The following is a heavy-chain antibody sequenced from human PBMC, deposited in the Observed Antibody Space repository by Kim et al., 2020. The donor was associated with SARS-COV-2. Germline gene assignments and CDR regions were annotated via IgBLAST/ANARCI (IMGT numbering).Heavy chain of an antibody. CDR1: GFTFSSYA. CDR3: AKTSLPQLLYIAADAFDI. J-gene: IGHJ3*02. V-gene: IGHV3-23*01. D-gene: IGHD2-2*02. CDR2: ISGSGGST. Sequence: GGSLRLSCAASGFTFSSYAMSWVRQAPGKGLEWVSAISGSGGSTYYADSVKGRFTISRDNSKNTLYLQMNSLRAEDTAVYYCAKTSLPQLLYIAADAFDIWGQGTMVTVSS.